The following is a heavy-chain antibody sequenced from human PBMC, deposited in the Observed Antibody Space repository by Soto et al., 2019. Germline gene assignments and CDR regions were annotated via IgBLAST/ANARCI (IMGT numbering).Heavy chain of an antibody. CDR2: IYYSGST. Sequence: QLQLQESGPGLVKPSETLSLTCTVSGGSISSSSYYWGWIRQPPGKGLEWIGSIYYSGSTYYNPSLKSRVTISVDTSKNQFSLKLSSVTAADTAVYYCARGSSSWYGRYGMDVWGQGTTVTVSS. CDR3: ARGSSSWYGRYGMDV. CDR1: GGSISSSSYY. J-gene: IGHJ6*02. V-gene: IGHV4-39*01. D-gene: IGHD6-13*01.